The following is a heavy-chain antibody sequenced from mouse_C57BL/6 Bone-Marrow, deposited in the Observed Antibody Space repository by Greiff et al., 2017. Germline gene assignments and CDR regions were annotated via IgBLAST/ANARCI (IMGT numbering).Heavy chain of an antibody. CDR3: AREGGFITTVDY. V-gene: IGHV1-64*01. J-gene: IGHJ2*01. CDR1: GYTFTSYW. D-gene: IGHD1-1*01. Sequence: VQLQQPGAELVKPGASVKLSCKASGYTFTSYWMHWVKQRPGQGLEWIGMIHPNSGSTNYNEKFKSKATLTVDKSSSTAYMQLSSLTSEDSAVYYCAREGGFITTVDYWGQGTTLTVSS. CDR2: IHPNSGST.